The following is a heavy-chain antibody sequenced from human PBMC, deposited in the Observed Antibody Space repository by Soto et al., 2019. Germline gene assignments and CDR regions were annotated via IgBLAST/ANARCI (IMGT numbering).Heavy chain of an antibody. J-gene: IGHJ6*02. CDR1: GDTFSSYS. Sequence: QVQLVQSGAEVKKPGSSVQVSCKASGDTFSSYSISWVRQAPGQGLEWMGSIIPIFGTTNYAQKFQGRVTLTADESTSTAYMERSSLRSEDTAMYYWARPIAVRGGSPPYSYFDGMDVWGQGTTVTVSS. D-gene: IGHD6-6*01. V-gene: IGHV1-69*15. CDR2: IIPIFGTT. CDR3: ARPIAVRGGSPPYSYFDGMDV.